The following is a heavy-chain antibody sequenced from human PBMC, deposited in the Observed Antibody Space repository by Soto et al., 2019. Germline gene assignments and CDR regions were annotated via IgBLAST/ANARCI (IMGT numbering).Heavy chain of an antibody. CDR2: ISGSGGST. J-gene: IGHJ6*02. D-gene: IGHD1-26*01. CDR1: GFTFSSYA. V-gene: IGHV3-23*01. CDR3: AKDRGGSYYNYYYGMDV. Sequence: PGGSLRLSCAASGFTFSSYAMSWVRQAPGKGLEWVSAISGSGGSTYYADSVKGRFTISRDNSKNMLYLQMNSLRAEDTAVYYYAKDRGGSYYNYYYGMDVWGQGTTVTVS.